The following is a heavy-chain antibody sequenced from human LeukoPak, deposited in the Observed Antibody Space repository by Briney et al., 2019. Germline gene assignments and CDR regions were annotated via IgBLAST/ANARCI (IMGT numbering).Heavy chain of an antibody. Sequence: GGSLRLSCAASGFTFSSYWMHWVRQAPGKGLVWVSRINSDGSGTSYADSVKGRFTISRDNAKNTLYLQMNSLRAEDTAVYYCARITAYTGPIDYWGQGTLVTVSS. CDR2: INSDGSGT. J-gene: IGHJ4*02. D-gene: IGHD1-14*01. CDR1: GFTFSSYW. V-gene: IGHV3-74*01. CDR3: ARITAYTGPIDY.